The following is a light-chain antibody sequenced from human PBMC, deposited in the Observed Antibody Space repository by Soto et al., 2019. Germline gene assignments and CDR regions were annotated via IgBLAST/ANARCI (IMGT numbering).Light chain of an antibody. Sequence: QSALTQPASVSGSPGQSITISCTGTTSDVGRYNLVSWYQQYPGKAPRLMIYEDIERPSGVSNRFSGSKSGNTASLTISGLQTEDEADYYCCSYAGGTSVVFGGGPKLTVL. CDR2: EDI. J-gene: IGLJ2*01. CDR1: TSDVGRYNL. CDR3: CSYAGGTSVV. V-gene: IGLV2-23*01.